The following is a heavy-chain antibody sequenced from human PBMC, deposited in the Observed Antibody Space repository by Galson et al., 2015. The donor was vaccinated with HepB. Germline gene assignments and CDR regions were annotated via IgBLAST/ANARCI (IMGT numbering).Heavy chain of an antibody. CDR3: ARVGYGPPFDY. Sequence: SLRLSCAASGFTFSSYSMNWVRQAPGKGLEWVSYISSSSSTIYYADSVKGRFTISRDNAKNSLYLQMNSLRAEDTAVYYCARVGYGPPFDYWGQGTLVTVSS. CDR2: ISSSSSTI. J-gene: IGHJ4*02. CDR1: GFTFSSYS. V-gene: IGHV3-48*01. D-gene: IGHD5-12*01.